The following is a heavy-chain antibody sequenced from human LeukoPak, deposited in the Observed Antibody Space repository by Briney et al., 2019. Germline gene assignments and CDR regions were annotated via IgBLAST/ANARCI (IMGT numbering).Heavy chain of an antibody. D-gene: IGHD2-15*01. CDR2: IYYSGST. V-gene: IGHV4-59*01. J-gene: IGHJ4*02. CDR3: ARALSRSGSSCYSPVGFDY. Sequence: SETLSLTCTVSGGSISSYYWSWIRQPPGKGLEWIGYIYYSGSTNYNPSLKSRVTISVDTSKNQFSLKLSSVTAADTAVYYCARALSRSGSSCYSPVGFDYWGQGTLVTVSS. CDR1: GGSISSYY.